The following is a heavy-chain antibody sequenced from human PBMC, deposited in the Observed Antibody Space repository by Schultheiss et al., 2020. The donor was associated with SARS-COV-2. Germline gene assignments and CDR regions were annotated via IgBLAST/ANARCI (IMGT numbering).Heavy chain of an antibody. CDR3: AKAPTPKQYLGLFDY. CDR2: ISFDGNSK. D-gene: IGHD6-13*01. V-gene: IGHV3-30*18. CDR1: GFTFDDYG. Sequence: GGSLRLSCAASGFTFDDYGMSWVRQAPGKGLEWVAVISFDGNSKYYADSVKGRFTISRDNSKDTLYLQMNSLRAEDTAVYYCAKAPTPKQYLGLFDYWGQGTLVTVSS. J-gene: IGHJ4*02.